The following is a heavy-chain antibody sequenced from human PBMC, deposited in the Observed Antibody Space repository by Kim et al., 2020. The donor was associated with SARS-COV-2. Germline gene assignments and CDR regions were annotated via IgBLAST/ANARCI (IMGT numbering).Heavy chain of an antibody. D-gene: IGHD2-2*01. V-gene: IGHV3-21*01. Sequence: GGSLRLSCAASGFTFSSYSMNWVRQAPGKGLEWVSSISSSSSYIYYADSVKGRFTISRDNAKNSLYLQMNSLRAEDTAVYYCARGGGGGYCSSTSCINYYGMDVWGQGTTVTVSS. CDR1: GFTFSSYS. J-gene: IGHJ6*02. CDR2: ISSSSSYI. CDR3: ARGGGGGYCSSTSCINYYGMDV.